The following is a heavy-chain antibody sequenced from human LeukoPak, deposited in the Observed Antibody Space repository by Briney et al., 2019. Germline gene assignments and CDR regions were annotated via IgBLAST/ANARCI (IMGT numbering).Heavy chain of an antibody. CDR1: GYTFTSYA. V-gene: IGHV7-4-1*02. CDR2: INTNTGNP. D-gene: IGHD2-2*01. Sequence: GASVTVSCKASGYTFTSYAMNWVRQAPGQGLEWMGWINTNTGNPTYAQCFTGRFVFSLDTSVSTAYLQISSLKAEYTAVYYCARVAPLPATAGGDFDYWGQGTLVTVSS. CDR3: ARVAPLPATAGGDFDY. J-gene: IGHJ4*02.